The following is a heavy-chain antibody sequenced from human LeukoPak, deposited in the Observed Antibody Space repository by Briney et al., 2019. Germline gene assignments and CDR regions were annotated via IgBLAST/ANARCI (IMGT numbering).Heavy chain of an antibody. CDR2: INPSGGST. CDR1: GYTFTSYY. Sequence: ASVKVYCKASGYTFTSYYMHWVRQAPGQGLEWMGIINPSGGSTSYAQKFQGRVTMTRDTSTSTVYMELSSLRSEDTAVYYCAREAGIQLWFGQNWFDPWGQGTLVTVSS. D-gene: IGHD5-18*01. J-gene: IGHJ5*02. CDR3: AREAGIQLWFGQNWFDP. V-gene: IGHV1-46*01.